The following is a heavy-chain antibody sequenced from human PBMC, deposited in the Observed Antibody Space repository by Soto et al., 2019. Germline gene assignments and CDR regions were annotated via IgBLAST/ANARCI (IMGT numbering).Heavy chain of an antibody. D-gene: IGHD2-2*01. V-gene: IGHV1-46*01. J-gene: IGHJ5*02. Sequence: AAVTLFCQACGFSFTESFLHCVRPAPGQGLEWMGIINPSGESRNYAQKFQGRGTITRDTSTSTVYKDLRSLRYEDTAVYYCARDICQIYGTPAAISWFHPWGQGTPITV. CDR2: INPSGESR. CDR3: ARDICQIYGTPAAISWFHP. CDR1: GFSFTESF.